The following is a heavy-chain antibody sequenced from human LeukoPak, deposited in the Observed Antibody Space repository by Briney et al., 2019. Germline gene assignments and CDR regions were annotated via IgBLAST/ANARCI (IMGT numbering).Heavy chain of an antibody. V-gene: IGHV4-59*08. CDR1: GGSISSYY. CDR2: IHYSGST. CDR3: ARQRLRGYYDSSGYYFDF. Sequence: PSETLSLTCTVSGGSISSYYWNWIRQPPGKGLEWIANIHYSGSTNYDPSLKSRVTISVDTSNNQFSLKLSSVTAADTAIYYCARQRLRGYYDSSGYYFDFWGQGALVTVSS. J-gene: IGHJ4*02. D-gene: IGHD3-22*01.